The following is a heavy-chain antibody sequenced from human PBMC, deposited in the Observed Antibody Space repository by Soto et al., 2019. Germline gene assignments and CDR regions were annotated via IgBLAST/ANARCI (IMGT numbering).Heavy chain of an antibody. D-gene: IGHD4-4*01. Sequence: GGSLRLSCTASGFTFSSYWMHWVRQVPGKGLVWVSRINNDGRSTSYADSVKGRFTASRDNAKNTVYLEMNSLRADDTAVYYCARDVQFQNFDSWGQGTLVTVSS. CDR3: ARDVQFQNFDS. J-gene: IGHJ4*02. CDR1: GFTFSSYW. V-gene: IGHV3-74*01. CDR2: INNDGRST.